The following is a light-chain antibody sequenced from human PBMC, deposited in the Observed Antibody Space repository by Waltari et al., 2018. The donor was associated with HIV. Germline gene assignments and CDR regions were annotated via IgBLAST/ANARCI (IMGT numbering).Light chain of an antibody. CDR2: LGS. CDR1: RSLLYSNGYNY. J-gene: IGKJ1*01. CDR3: MQTLQTPWT. Sequence: EIVMTQHTLTMSVNAGEPVTIYCWSSRSLLYSNGYNYVIWYLQKPRQSPQLLIYLGSTRAPGVPDRFSGSGSGTNFTLKINSVAAEDVGLYYCMQTLQTPWTFGQGTKVEIK. V-gene: IGKV2-28*01.